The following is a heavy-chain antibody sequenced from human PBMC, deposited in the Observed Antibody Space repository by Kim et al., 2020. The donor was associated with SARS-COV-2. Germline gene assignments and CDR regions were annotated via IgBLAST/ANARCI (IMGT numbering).Heavy chain of an antibody. CDR2: INHSGST. D-gene: IGHD3-10*01. CDR3: ARGRNHYGSGSSPYYYYGMDV. J-gene: IGHJ6*02. CDR1: GGSFSGYY. Sequence: SETLSLTCAVYGGSFSGYYWSWIRQPPGKGLEWIGEINHSGSTNYNPSLKSRVTISVDTSKNQFSLKLSSVTAADTAVYYCARGRNHYGSGSSPYYYYGMDVWGQGTTVTVSS. V-gene: IGHV4-34*01.